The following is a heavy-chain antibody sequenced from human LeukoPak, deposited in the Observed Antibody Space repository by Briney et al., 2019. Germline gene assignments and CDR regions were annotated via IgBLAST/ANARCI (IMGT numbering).Heavy chain of an antibody. CDR1: GYSISSGYY. J-gene: IGHJ6*03. Sequence: SETLSLTCTVSGYSISSGYYWGWIRQPPGKGLECIGSIYHSGSTYYNPSLKSRVTISVDTSKNQFSLKLSSVTAADTAVYYCAMGVPNEDKHGFYYYYYMDVWGKGTTVTVSS. CDR3: AMGVPNEDKHGFYYYYYMDV. CDR2: IYHSGST. D-gene: IGHD1-1*01. V-gene: IGHV4-38-2*02.